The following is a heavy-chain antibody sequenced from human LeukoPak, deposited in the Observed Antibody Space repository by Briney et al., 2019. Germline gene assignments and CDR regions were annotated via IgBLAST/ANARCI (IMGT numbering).Heavy chain of an antibody. CDR3: ARDPCGGDCYFDY. CDR2: ISSSGSTI. V-gene: IGHV3-48*04. J-gene: IGHJ4*02. D-gene: IGHD2-21*02. CDR1: GFTFSSYA. Sequence: PGGSLRLSCAASGFTFSSYAMSWVRQAPGKGLEWVSYISSSGSTIYYADSVKGRFTISRDNAKNSLYLQMNSLRAEDTAVYYCARDPCGGDCYFDYWGQGTLVTVSS.